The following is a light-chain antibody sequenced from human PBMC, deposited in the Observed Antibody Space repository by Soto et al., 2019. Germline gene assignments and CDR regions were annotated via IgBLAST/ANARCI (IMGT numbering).Light chain of an antibody. CDR2: DVS. J-gene: IGLJ1*01. V-gene: IGLV2-14*01. Sequence: QSALTQPASVSGSPGQSITISCTGTSSDVGGYNYVSWYQQHPGKAPKLIIYDVSARPSGVSDRFSASMSGNTASLIISGLQAEDEADYYCSSFTSDSSHYVFGSGTKLTVL. CDR3: SSFTSDSSHYV. CDR1: SSDVGGYNY.